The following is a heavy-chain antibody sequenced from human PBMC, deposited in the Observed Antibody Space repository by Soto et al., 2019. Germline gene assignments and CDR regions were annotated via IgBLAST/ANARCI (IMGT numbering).Heavy chain of an antibody. D-gene: IGHD6-13*01. Sequence: QVQLVQSGAEVKKPGSSVKVSCKASGGTFSSYAISWVRQAPGQGLEWMGGIIPIFGTANYAQKFQGRVMITADESTSTAYMELSSLRSEDTAVYYCARDRRVSKQQHDAFDIWGQGTMVTVSS. CDR1: GGTFSSYA. CDR3: ARDRRVSKQQHDAFDI. CDR2: IIPIFGTA. V-gene: IGHV1-69*01. J-gene: IGHJ3*02.